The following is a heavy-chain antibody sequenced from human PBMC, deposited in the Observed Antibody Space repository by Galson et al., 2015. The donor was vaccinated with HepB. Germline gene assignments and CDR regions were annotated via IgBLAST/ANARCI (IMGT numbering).Heavy chain of an antibody. V-gene: IGHV4-39*01. D-gene: IGHD2-2*01. CDR2: IYYTGST. CDR1: GGSIISSRNY. J-gene: IGHJ4*02. CDR3: ARPRYCSSASCSASFDY. Sequence: ETLSLTCTVSGGSIISSRNYWGWIRQPPGKGLEWIGGIYYTGSTHYNSSLKSRLTLSVDTSKNQFSLRLTSVTAADTAVYYSARPRYCSSASCSASFDYWGQGILVTVSS.